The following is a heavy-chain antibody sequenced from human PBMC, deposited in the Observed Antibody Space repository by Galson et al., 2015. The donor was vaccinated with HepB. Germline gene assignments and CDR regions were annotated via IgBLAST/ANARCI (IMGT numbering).Heavy chain of an antibody. J-gene: IGHJ6*03. CDR1: GFTFSDYY. CDR2: ISSSGSTI. V-gene: IGHV3-11*01. D-gene: IGHD3-3*01. CDR3: ARGHRSPLRFLEWLSPSGNYYMDV. Sequence: SLRLSCAASGFTFSDYYMSWIRQAPGKGLEWVSYISSSGSTIYYADSVKGRFTISRDNAKNSLYLQMNSLRAEDTAVYYCARGHRSPLRFLEWLSPSGNYYMDVWGKGTTVTVSS.